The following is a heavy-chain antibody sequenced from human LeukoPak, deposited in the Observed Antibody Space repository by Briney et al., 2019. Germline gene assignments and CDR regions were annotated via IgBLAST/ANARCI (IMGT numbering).Heavy chain of an antibody. V-gene: IGHV3-21*01. CDR3: ARGVEYSSFRYFDY. J-gene: IGHJ4*02. CDR1: GFTFSSYT. CDR2: ISSSSSFI. Sequence: GGSLRLSCAASGFTFSSYTMIWVRQAPGKGLEWGSSISSSSSFIYYADSLKGRFTISRDSAKNSLYLQMNSLRAEDTAVYYCARGVEYSSFRYFDYWGQGTLVTVSS. D-gene: IGHD6-6*01.